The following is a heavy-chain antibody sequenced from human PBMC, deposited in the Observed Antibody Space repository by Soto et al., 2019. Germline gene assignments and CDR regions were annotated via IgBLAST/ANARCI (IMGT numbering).Heavy chain of an antibody. CDR2: INSDGSST. D-gene: IGHD3-9*01. J-gene: IGHJ6*03. CDR3: ASIPPYDILTGYYPPGYYYYMDV. CDR1: GFTFSSYW. V-gene: IGHV3-74*01. Sequence: GGSLRLSCAASGFTFSSYWMHWVRQAPGKGLVWVSRINSDGSSTSYADSVKGRFTISRDNAKNTLYLQMNSLRAEDTAVYYCASIPPYDILTGYYPPGYYYYMDVWGKGTTVTVSS.